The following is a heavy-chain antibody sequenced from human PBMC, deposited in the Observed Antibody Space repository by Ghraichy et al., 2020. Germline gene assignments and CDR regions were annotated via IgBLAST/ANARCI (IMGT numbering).Heavy chain of an antibody. CDR3: ARDEDYGDYSDY. D-gene: IGHD4-17*01. V-gene: IGHV3-7*01. CDR1: GFTFSSYW. CDR2: IKQDGSEK. J-gene: IGHJ4*02. Sequence: LSLTCAASGFTFSSYWMSWVRQAPGKGLEWVANIKQDGSEKYYVDSVKGRFTISRDNAKNSLYLQMNSLRAEDTAVYYCARDEDYGDYSDYWGQGTLVTVSS.